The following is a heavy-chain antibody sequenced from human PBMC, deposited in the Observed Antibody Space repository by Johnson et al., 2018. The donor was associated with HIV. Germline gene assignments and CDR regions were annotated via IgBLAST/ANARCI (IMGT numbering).Heavy chain of an antibody. Sequence: VQLVESGGGLVQPGRSLRLSCAASGFTFDDYAMHWVRQAPGKGLEWVSGISWNSGSIGYADSVKGRFTISRDNAKNSLYLQMNNLRAEDTAVYYCARDSGSSGQLLGPGDIWGHGTMVTVSS. CDR2: ISWNSGSI. V-gene: IGHV3-9*01. CDR1: GFTFDDYA. CDR3: ARDSGSSGQLLGPGDI. D-gene: IGHD2-2*01. J-gene: IGHJ3*02.